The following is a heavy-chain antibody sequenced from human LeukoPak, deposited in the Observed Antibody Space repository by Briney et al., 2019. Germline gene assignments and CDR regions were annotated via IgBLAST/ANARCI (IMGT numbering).Heavy chain of an antibody. Sequence: GESLKISCKGSGYRFINYWIGWVRQMPGKGLEWMGIIFPDDSDTRYSPSFQGQVTISADKSLSTAYLQWSSLKASDTAMYYCAIGGDSTTSCYRCFNYWGQGTLVTVSS. D-gene: IGHD2-2*01. CDR1: GYRFINYW. J-gene: IGHJ4*02. CDR3: AIGGDSTTSCYRCFNY. V-gene: IGHV5-51*01. CDR2: IFPDDSDT.